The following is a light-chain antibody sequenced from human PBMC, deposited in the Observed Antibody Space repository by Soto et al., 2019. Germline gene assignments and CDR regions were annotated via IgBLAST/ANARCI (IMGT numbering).Light chain of an antibody. Sequence: EMVMTQSPVTLSVSAGVRVTLSCRASQNVKINLAWCQQRPGQAPRVLIYGASNRASDIPDRFSGSRFGTDFTQTLSSLEPDDFALYYCQQYKDLPPFTFGGGTRAEIK. CDR3: QQYKDLPPFT. V-gene: IGKV3D-15*01. J-gene: IGKJ4*02. CDR1: QNVKIN. CDR2: GAS.